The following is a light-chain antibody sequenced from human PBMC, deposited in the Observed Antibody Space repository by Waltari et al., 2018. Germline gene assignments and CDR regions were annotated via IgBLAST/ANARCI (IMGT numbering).Light chain of an antibody. V-gene: IGKV3-15*01. CDR2: GAS. J-gene: IGKJ2*01. CDR1: QSGNKN. CDR3: QQYNNWPPYT. Sequence: ETVMTQSPATLSVSLGERVTLSCRASQSGNKNLTWYQQKPGQAPRPLIYGASTGANHIPERFSGSGSGTEFTLTNTRLQSEDFAVYYCQQYNNWPPYTFGQGTKLEI.